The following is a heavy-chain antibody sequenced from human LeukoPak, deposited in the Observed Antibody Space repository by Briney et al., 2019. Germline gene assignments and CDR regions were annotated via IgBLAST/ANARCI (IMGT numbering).Heavy chain of an antibody. CDR2: IYTSGST. V-gene: IGHV4-61*02. D-gene: IGHD4-17*01. CDR3: ARELEDYGDYFNWFDP. CDR1: GGSISSGSYY. Sequence: SQTLSLTCTVSGGSISSGSYYWSWIRQPAGKGLEWIGRIYTSGSTNYNPSLNSRVTISVDTSKNQFSLKLSSVTAADTAVYYCARELEDYGDYFNWFDPWGQGTLVTVSS. J-gene: IGHJ5*02.